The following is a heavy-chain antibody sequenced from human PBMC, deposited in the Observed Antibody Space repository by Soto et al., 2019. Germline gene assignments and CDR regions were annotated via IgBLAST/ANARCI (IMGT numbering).Heavy chain of an antibody. CDR3: ARHTPAISISDH. CDR1: GGSMSSSSYY. V-gene: IGHV4-39*01. D-gene: IGHD2-15*01. Sequence: PSXTLSLTCTVSGGSMSSSSYYWCWIRQPPGKGLEWIGSIYYSGSTYYNPSLKSRVTISVDTSKNQFSLKLSSVTAADTAVYYCARHTPAISISDHWGQGTLVTVSS. J-gene: IGHJ4*02. CDR2: IYYSGST.